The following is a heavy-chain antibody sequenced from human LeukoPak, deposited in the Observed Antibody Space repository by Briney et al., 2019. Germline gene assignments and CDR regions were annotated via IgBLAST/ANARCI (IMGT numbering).Heavy chain of an antibody. D-gene: IGHD3-22*01. CDR2: MNPNSGNT. CDR3: ARLYDSSGYYNWFDP. CDR1: GYTFTSYD. Sequence: ASVKVSCKASGYTFTSYDINWVRQATGQGLDWMGWMNPNSGNTGYAQKFQGRVTMTRNTSISTAYMELSSLRSEDTAVYYCARLYDSSGYYNWFDPWGQGTLVTVSS. J-gene: IGHJ5*02. V-gene: IGHV1-8*01.